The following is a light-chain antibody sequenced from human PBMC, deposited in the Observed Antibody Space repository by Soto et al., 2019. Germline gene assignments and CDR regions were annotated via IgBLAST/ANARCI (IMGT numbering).Light chain of an antibody. J-gene: IGKJ1*01. Sequence: EIVMTQSPATLSVSPGERATLSCRASQSVNSKLAWYQQKPGRAPRLLIYGASTRATGIAARFSGSGSGTDFTLGISSLEPEDFAVYFCHYGTSPPWTFGLGTKVDIK. CDR2: GAS. V-gene: IGKV3D-15*01. CDR1: QSVNSK. CDR3: HYGTSPPWT.